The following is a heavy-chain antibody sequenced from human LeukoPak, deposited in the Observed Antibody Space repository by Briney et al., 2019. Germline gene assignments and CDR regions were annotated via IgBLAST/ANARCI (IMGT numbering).Heavy chain of an antibody. J-gene: IGHJ4*02. Sequence: GASVKVSCKASGYTFTSYYMHWVRQAPGQGLEWMGIINPSGGSTSYAQKFQGRVTMTRDTSTSTVYMELSSLRSEDTAVYYCARERGPTRDDYVWGSYRYSLRYWGQGTPVTVSS. CDR2: INPSGGST. CDR1: GYTFTSYY. CDR3: ARERGPTRDDYVWGSYRYSLRY. D-gene: IGHD3-16*02. V-gene: IGHV1-46*01.